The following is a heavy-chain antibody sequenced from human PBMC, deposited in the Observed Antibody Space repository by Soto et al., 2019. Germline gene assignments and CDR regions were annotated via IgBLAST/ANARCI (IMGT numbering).Heavy chain of an antibody. D-gene: IGHD3-16*01. V-gene: IGHV3-33*05. CDR1: GFTFRSYV. CDR2: TSYDGSNK. CDR3: ARWGTTGGLDV. J-gene: IGHJ1*01. Sequence: QVQLVESGGGVVQPGTSLRLSCVGSGFTFRSYVIHWVRQAPGKGLEWVALTSYDGSNKDYGDSVKGRFTISRYNSRNTVDLQMDSLRREDTALYYCARWGTTGGLDVWGQGTLVSVSS.